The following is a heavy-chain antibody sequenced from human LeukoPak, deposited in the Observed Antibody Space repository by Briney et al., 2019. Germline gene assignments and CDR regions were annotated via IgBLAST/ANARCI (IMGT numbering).Heavy chain of an antibody. J-gene: IGHJ2*01. Sequence: SETLSLTCTVSGGSISPYYWSWIRQPPGKGLEWIGYISYSGNTKYNPTRKSRVTISVDTSKNQFSLRLSSVTAADTAVYYCARSGTYMATVASIDYRGRGTLVTVSS. D-gene: IGHD5-24*01. CDR2: ISYSGNT. CDR1: GGSISPYY. V-gene: IGHV4-59*08. CDR3: ARSGTYMATVASIDY.